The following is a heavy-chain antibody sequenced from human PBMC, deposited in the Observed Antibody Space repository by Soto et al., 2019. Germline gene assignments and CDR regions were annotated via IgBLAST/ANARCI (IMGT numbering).Heavy chain of an antibody. J-gene: IGHJ4*02. D-gene: IGHD6-19*01. CDR3: AKAARGYTSGWYEYYFDY. Sequence: QVQLVESGGGVVQPGRSLRLSCAASGFTFSTYTMHWVRQAPGKGLEWVADISYDGINKYFADSVKGRFTISRDNSKNTLYLQMNSLRADHTAVYYCAKAARGYTSGWYEYYFDYWGQGTLVTVSS. CDR2: ISYDGINK. CDR1: GFTFSTYT. V-gene: IGHV3-30-3*01.